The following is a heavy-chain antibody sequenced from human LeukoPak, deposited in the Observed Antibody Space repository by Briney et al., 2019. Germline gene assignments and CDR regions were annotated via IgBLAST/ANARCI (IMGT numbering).Heavy chain of an antibody. D-gene: IGHD2-8*01. CDR3: AKPSMNDAFDI. Sequence: PGGSLRLSCAASGFTFSSYAMHWVRQAPGKGLEWVAVISYDGSNKYYADSVKGRFTISRDNSKNTLYLQMNSLRAEDTAVYYCAKPSMNDAFDIWGQGTMVTVSS. V-gene: IGHV3-30-3*02. CDR1: GFTFSSYA. CDR2: ISYDGSNK. J-gene: IGHJ3*02.